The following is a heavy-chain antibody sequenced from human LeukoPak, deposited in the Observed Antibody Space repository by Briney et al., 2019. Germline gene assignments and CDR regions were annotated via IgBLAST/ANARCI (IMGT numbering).Heavy chain of an antibody. CDR3: AKGSSGYYYGNWFDP. CDR1: GFTFRSYAFSSNA. CDR2: ISGSGGST. Sequence: GGSLRLSCAASGFTFRSYAFSSNAMSWVRQAPGKGLEWVSVISGSGGSTYYADSVKGRFTISRDNSKNTLYLQMNSLRAEDTAVYYCAKGSSGYYYGNWFDPWGQGTLVTVSS. D-gene: IGHD3-22*01. J-gene: IGHJ5*02. V-gene: IGHV3-23*01.